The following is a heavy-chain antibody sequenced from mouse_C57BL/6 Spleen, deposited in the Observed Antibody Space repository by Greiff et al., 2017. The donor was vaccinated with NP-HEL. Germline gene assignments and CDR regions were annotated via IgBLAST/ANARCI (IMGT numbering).Heavy chain of an antibody. CDR2: IYPGSVST. Sequence: QVQLQQPGAELVKPGASVTMSCTASVYTFTRYWITWVPQRPVPGLAWLLYIYPGSVSTTYNEKFKSKATLTVDTSSSTAYMQLSSLTSEDSAVYYCARSGYDGYYHYFDYWGKGTTLTVSS. D-gene: IGHD2-3*01. V-gene: IGHV1-55*01. CDR3: ARSGYDGYYHYFDY. CDR1: VYTFTRYW. J-gene: IGHJ2*01.